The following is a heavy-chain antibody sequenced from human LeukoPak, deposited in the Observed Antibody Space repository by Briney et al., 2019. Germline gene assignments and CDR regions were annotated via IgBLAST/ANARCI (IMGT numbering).Heavy chain of an antibody. CDR2: IYHSGST. Sequence: SVTLSLTCAVSGGSISSSNWWNWVRPPPGKGLEWIGEIYHSGSTYYNPSLKSRVTISIDKSKNQFSLKVTSVTAADTAVYYCARKDQYCSGGSCYSRGWFDPWGQGTLVTVSS. V-gene: IGHV4-4*02. CDR3: ARKDQYCSGGSCYSRGWFDP. D-gene: IGHD2-15*01. CDR1: GGSISSSNW. J-gene: IGHJ5*02.